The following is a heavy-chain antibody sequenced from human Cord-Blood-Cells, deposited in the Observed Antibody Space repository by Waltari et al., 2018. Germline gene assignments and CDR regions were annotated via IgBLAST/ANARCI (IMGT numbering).Heavy chain of an antibody. V-gene: IGHV4-59*08. CDR2: IYYNGST. D-gene: IGHD1-1*01. CDR1: GGSISSYY. J-gene: IGHJ3*02. CDR3: ARHGVQDAFDI. Sequence: QVQLQESGPGLVKPSETLSLTCTVSGGSISSYYWSWIRQPPGKGLEWIGYIYYNGSTNYNPSLKSRVTRSVDTSKNQCALKLSSVTAADTAVYYCARHGVQDAFDIWGQGTMVTVSS.